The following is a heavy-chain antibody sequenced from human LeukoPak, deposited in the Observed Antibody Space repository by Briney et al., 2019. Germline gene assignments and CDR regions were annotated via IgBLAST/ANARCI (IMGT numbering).Heavy chain of an antibody. D-gene: IGHD3-3*01. V-gene: IGHV3-30*18. Sequence: SGGSLRLSCAASGFTFSSYGMHWVRQAPCKGLEWVAVISYDGSNKYCADSVKGRFTISRDNSKNTLYLQMNSLRAEDTAVYYCANLNDFWSGYYPIYYYGMDVWGQGTTVTVSS. CDR2: ISYDGSNK. J-gene: IGHJ6*02. CDR1: GFTFSSYG. CDR3: ANLNDFWSGYYPIYYYGMDV.